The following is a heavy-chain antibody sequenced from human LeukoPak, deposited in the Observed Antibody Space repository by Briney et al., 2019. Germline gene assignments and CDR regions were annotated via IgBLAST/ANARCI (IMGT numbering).Heavy chain of an antibody. Sequence: GGSLRLSCAASGFPFSNHGMHWVRQAPGKGLEWVAVISYDGRNRYYADSVKGRFTISRDNSQNTLSLQMNSLRAEDTAVYYCVKDGDDSGWNYFDYWGQGTLVTVSS. CDR1: GFPFSNHG. D-gene: IGHD6-19*01. J-gene: IGHJ4*02. CDR2: ISYDGRNR. V-gene: IGHV3-30*18. CDR3: VKDGDDSGWNYFDY.